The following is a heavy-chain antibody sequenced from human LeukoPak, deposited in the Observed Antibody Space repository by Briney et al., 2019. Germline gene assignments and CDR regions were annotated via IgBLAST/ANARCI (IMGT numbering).Heavy chain of an antibody. D-gene: IGHD3-10*01. V-gene: IGHV4-34*01. Sequence: SETLPLTCAVYGGSFSGYYWSWIRQPPGKGLEWIGGINHSGSTNYNPSLKSRVTISVDTSKNQFSLKLSSVTAADTAVYYCARVGYQTESFWYFDLWGRGTLVTVSS. CDR1: GGSFSGYY. CDR2: INHSGST. CDR3: ARVGYQTESFWYFDL. J-gene: IGHJ2*01.